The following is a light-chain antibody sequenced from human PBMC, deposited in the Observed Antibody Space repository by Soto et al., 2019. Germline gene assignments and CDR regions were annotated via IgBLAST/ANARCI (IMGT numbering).Light chain of an antibody. CDR3: MEALQVPHT. V-gene: IGKV2-28*01. Sequence: IVMTQSPLSLPVTPGEPASISCRSSQSLLYSNGYNYLDWYVQKPGQSPQLLIYLGSNRASGVPDRFSGSGSGTDFTLQISRVEAEDVGVYYCMEALQVPHTFGQGTKLEIK. CDR2: LGS. CDR1: QSLLYSNGYNY. J-gene: IGKJ2*01.